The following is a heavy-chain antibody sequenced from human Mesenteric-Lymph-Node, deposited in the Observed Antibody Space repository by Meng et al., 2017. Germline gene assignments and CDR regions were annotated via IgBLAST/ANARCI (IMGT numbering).Heavy chain of an antibody. CDR1: GYSSSSGYY. CDR2: IYHSGST. CDR3: VRVLVGATSAFDI. D-gene: IGHD1-26*01. J-gene: IGHJ3*02. V-gene: IGHV4-38-2*02. Sequence: SETLSLTCTVSGYSSSSGYYWGWIRQPPGKGLEWIGSIYHSGSTYYNPSLKSRVTISVDTSKNQFSLKLSSVTAADTAVYYCVRVLVGATSAFDIWGQGTMVTVSS.